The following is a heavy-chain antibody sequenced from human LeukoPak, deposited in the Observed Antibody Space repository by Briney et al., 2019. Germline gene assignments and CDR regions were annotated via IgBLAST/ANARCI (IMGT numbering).Heavy chain of an antibody. CDR1: GFTFSDYY. V-gene: IGHV3-11*04. CDR3: ARTIGYCSGGSCYPEYFQH. J-gene: IGHJ1*01. D-gene: IGHD2-15*01. Sequence: GGSLRLSCAASGFTFSDYYMSWIRQAPGKGLEWVSYISSSGSTIYYADSVKGRFTISRDNAKNSLCLQMNSLRAEDTAVYYCARTIGYCSGGSCYPEYFQHWGQGTLVTVSS. CDR2: ISSSGSTI.